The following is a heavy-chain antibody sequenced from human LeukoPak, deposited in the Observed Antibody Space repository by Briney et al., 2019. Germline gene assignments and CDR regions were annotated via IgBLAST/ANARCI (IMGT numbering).Heavy chain of an antibody. CDR2: ITSSSSSI. Sequence: PGGSLRLSCAASEFTFSCCSMTWVRQAPGKGLEWVSYITSSSSSINYADSVKGRFTISRDNAKNSLYLQMDSLRAEDTAVYYCARGRAGYYFDYWGQGTLVPSPQ. V-gene: IGHV3-48*04. CDR3: ARGRAGYYFDY. J-gene: IGHJ4*02. CDR1: EFTFSCCS. D-gene: IGHD6-19*01.